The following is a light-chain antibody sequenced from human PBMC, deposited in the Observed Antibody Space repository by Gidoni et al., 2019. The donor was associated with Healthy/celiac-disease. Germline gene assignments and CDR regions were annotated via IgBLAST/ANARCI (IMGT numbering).Light chain of an antibody. CDR3: QQRSNWPGT. J-gene: IGKJ3*01. V-gene: IGKV3-11*01. CDR2: DAS. CDR1: QRVSSS. Sequence: EIVLTQSPATLSLSPGERATLSCRASQRVSSSLAWYQQKPGQAPRLLIYDASNRATGIPARFSGSGSGTAFTLTISSLEPEDFAVYYCQQRSNWPGTFGPGTKVDIK.